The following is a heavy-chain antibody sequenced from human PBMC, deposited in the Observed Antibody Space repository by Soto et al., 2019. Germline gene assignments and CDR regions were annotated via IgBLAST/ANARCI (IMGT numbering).Heavy chain of an antibody. J-gene: IGHJ4*02. Sequence: DVNLLQSGGGSAQPGGSLRLSCAPSGLAFSTYAMTWVRQVPGRGLEWVSTILPDETGFYTVSVKGRFTFSRDNFRGILYLQMNDLWVEDGAIYFCAKDRLPTSGQRFYFDSWGQGSLVTVSS. V-gene: IGHV3-23*01. CDR2: ILPDETG. D-gene: IGHD2-15*01. CDR3: AKDRLPTSGQRFYFDS. CDR1: GLAFSTYA.